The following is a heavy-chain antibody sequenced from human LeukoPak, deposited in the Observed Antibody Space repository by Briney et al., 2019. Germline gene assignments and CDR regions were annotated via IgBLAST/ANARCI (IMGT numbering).Heavy chain of an antibody. D-gene: IGHD3-16*02. CDR2: IGGGGGIT. CDR1: GFTFSSYA. CDR3: AWDYVWGSFRH. V-gene: IGHV3-23*01. Sequence: GSLRLSCAASGFTFSSYAMGWVRQAPGKGLAWISSIGGGGGITYYADAVKGRFTISRDNSKNTVSLQMNSLRAEDTAVYYCAWDYVWGSFRHWGQGSLVTVSS. J-gene: IGHJ4*02.